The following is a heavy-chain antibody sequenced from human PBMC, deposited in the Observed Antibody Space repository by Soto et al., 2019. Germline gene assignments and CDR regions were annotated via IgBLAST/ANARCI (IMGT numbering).Heavy chain of an antibody. Sequence: GGSLRLSCAASGFTFNTYAMSWVRQAPGKGLEWVSAISDSGGRTYYADSVKGRFTISRDNSKNTLYLQMNSLRVEDTAVYFCAKELVNSGWSYFVFWGQGTLVTVSS. D-gene: IGHD6-19*01. J-gene: IGHJ4*02. V-gene: IGHV3-23*01. CDR1: GFTFNTYA. CDR2: ISDSGGRT. CDR3: AKELVNSGWSYFVF.